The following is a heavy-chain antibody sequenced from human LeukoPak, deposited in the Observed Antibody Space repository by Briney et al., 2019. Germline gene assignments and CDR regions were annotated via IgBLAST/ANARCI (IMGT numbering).Heavy chain of an antibody. D-gene: IGHD2-2*01. Sequence: SVKVSCKASGGTFSSYAISWVRQAPGQGLEWMGGIIPIFGTANYAQKFQGRVTITTDESTSTAYMELSSLRSEDTAVYYCARDLYCSSTSCSPAGYYYYYMDVWGKGTTVTVSS. CDR3: ARDLYCSSTSCSPAGYYYYYMDV. CDR1: GGTFSSYA. V-gene: IGHV1-69*05. J-gene: IGHJ6*03. CDR2: IIPIFGTA.